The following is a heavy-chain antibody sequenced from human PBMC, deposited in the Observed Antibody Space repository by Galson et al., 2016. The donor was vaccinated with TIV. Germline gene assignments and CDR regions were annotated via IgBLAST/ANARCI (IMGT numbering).Heavy chain of an antibody. Sequence: QSGAEVKKPGESLKISCKASGYRFTNHWIGWERQMPGKGLEWMGVIYPGDSDTRYSPSFQGQVTISADKSSSTAHLQWSSLKASDTAMYYCARLEGYDDSASDYWGQGTLVTVSS. D-gene: IGHD3-22*01. CDR1: GYRFTNHW. V-gene: IGHV5-51*01. J-gene: IGHJ4*02. CDR2: IYPGDSDT. CDR3: ARLEGYDDSASDY.